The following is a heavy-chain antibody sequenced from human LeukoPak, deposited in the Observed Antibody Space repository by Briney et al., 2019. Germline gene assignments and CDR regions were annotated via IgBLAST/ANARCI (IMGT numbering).Heavy chain of an antibody. Sequence: GGSLRLSCAASGFTFSSYGMHWVRQAPGKGLEWVAVISYDGSNKYYADSVKGRFTISRDNSKNTLYLQMNSLRAEDTAVYYCARGGSYTVEPGDYWGQGTLVTVSS. CDR1: GFTFSSYG. CDR2: ISYDGSNK. D-gene: IGHD1-26*01. CDR3: ARGGSYTVEPGDY. V-gene: IGHV3-30*03. J-gene: IGHJ4*02.